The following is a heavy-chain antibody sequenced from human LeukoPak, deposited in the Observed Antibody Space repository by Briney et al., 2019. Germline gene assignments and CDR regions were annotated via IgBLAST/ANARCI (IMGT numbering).Heavy chain of an antibody. CDR1: GFTFRSYA. CDR3: AKVRLRFLTTPTDAFDI. D-gene: IGHD3-3*01. CDR2: ISGSGGDT. J-gene: IGHJ3*02. Sequence: GGSLRLSCAASGFTFRSYAMSWVRQGPGKGLEWVSAISGSGGDTFYADSVKGRFTISRDISKNTLYLQMNSLRAEDTAVYYCAKVRLRFLTTPTDAFDIWGQGTMVTVSS. V-gene: IGHV3-23*01.